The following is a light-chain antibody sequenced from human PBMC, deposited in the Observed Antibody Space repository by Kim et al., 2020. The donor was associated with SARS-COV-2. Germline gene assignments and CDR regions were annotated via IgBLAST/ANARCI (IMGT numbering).Light chain of an antibody. Sequence: QPVLTQPPSASGTPGQRVTISCSGSSSNIGSNTVHWYQQLPGTAPKVLIYTDDQRPSGVPDRFSGSRSGTSASLAISGLQSEDEADYYCAAWDDSLNGLWVFGGGTQLTVL. CDR2: TDD. V-gene: IGLV1-44*01. CDR1: SSNIGSNT. CDR3: AAWDDSLNGLWV. J-gene: IGLJ3*02.